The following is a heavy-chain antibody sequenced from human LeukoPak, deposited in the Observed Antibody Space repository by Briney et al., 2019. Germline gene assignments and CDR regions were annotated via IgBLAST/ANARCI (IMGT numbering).Heavy chain of an antibody. CDR1: GFTVSSNY. CDR2: ISSSSSYI. Sequence: GGSLRLSCAASGFTVSSNYMNWVRQAPGKGLEWVSSISSSSSYIYYADSVKGRFTISRDNAKNSLYLQMSSLRAEDTAVYYCARSRYSGYLVDYWGQGTLVTVSS. J-gene: IGHJ4*02. V-gene: IGHV3-21*01. CDR3: ARSRYSGYLVDY. D-gene: IGHD5-12*01.